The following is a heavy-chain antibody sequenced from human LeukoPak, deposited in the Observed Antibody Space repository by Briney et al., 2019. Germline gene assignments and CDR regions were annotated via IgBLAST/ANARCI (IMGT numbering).Heavy chain of an antibody. V-gene: IGHV3-23*01. CDR2: ISGSGGST. D-gene: IGHD3-22*01. J-gene: IGHJ4*02. CDR3: ARGPRFGIRMIVVVTKGHVDY. CDR1: GFTFSSYA. Sequence: GGPLRLSCAASGFTFSSYAMSWVRQAPGKGLEWVSAISGSGGSTYYADSVKGRFTISRDNSKNTLYLQMNSLRAEDTAVYYCARGPRFGIRMIVVVTKGHVDYWGQGTLVTVSS.